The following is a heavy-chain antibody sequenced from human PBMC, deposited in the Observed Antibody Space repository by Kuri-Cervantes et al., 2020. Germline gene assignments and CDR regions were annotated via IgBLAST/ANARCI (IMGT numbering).Heavy chain of an antibody. CDR1: GYTLTELS. D-gene: IGHD3-9*01. J-gene: IGHJ6*02. Sequence: ASVKVSCKVSGYTLTELSMHWVRQAPGKGLEWMGGFDPEDGETIYAQKFQGRVTMTEDTSTDTAYMELSSLRSEDTAVYYCARGPGPTLRYFDWFQEDYYYGMDVWGQGTTVTVSS. V-gene: IGHV1-24*01. CDR2: FDPEDGET. CDR3: ARGPGPTLRYFDWFQEDYYYGMDV.